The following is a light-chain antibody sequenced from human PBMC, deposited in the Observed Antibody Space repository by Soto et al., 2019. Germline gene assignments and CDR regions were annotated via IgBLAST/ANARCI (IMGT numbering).Light chain of an antibody. CDR3: QQYYSAPWT. V-gene: IGKV4-1*01. CDR1: QSVLYSSNNKNY. Sequence: DIVMTQSPDSLAVSLGERATINCKSSQSVLYSSNNKNYLAWYQQKPRQPPKLLIYWASTRESGVPDRFRGSGSGPDFTLTISSLQAKDVAVYYCQQYYSAPWTFGQGTKVEIK. J-gene: IGKJ1*01. CDR2: WAS.